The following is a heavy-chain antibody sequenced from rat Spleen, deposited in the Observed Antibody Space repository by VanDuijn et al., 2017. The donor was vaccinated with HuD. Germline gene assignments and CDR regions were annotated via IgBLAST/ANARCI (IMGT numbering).Heavy chain of an antibody. CDR2: INYDGSST. CDR1: GFTFNKYW. J-gene: IGHJ2*01. CDR3: VRSVFDY. Sequence: EVQLMESGGGLVQPGRSLKLSCVASGFTFNKYWMTWIRQAPGKGLEWVATINYDGSSTYYRDSVKGRFTISRDNAKSTLYLQMDSLRSEDTATYYCVRSVFDYWGRGVMVTVSS. V-gene: IGHV5-31*01.